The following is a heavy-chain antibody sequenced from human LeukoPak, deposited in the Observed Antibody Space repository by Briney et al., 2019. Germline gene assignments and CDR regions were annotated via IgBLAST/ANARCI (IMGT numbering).Heavy chain of an antibody. J-gene: IGHJ4*02. Sequence: GGSLRLSCAASGFTFSSYAMSWVRQAPGKGLEWVSGFSVSDKTTYYADSVKGRFTISRDNSKNTLYLQISSLRAEDTAVYYCARTWIQLSRQPFEYWGQGTLVTVSS. CDR3: ARTWIQLSRQPFEY. V-gene: IGHV3-23*01. D-gene: IGHD5-18*01. CDR1: GFTFSSYA. CDR2: FSVSDKTT.